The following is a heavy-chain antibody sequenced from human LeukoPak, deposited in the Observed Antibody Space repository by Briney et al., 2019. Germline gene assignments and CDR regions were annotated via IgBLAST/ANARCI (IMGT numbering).Heavy chain of an antibody. CDR2: IYYSGST. Sequence: SETLSLTCTVSGGSISSYYWSWIRQPPGKGLEWIGYIYYSGSTNHNPSLKSRVTISVDTSKNQFSLKLSSVTAADTAVYYCARALYSSIVFDYWGQGTLVTVSS. V-gene: IGHV4-59*01. CDR1: GGSISSYY. J-gene: IGHJ4*02. CDR3: ARALYSSIVFDY. D-gene: IGHD6-13*01.